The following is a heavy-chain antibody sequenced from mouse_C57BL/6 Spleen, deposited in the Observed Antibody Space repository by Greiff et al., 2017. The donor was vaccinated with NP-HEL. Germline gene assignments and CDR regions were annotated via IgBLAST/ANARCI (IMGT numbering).Heavy chain of an antibody. J-gene: IGHJ2*01. CDR1: GYTFTSYW. CDR3: ARWETNYGNYYFDY. V-gene: IGHV1-50*01. D-gene: IGHD2-1*01. CDR2: IDPSDSYT. Sequence: VQLQQSGAELVKPGASVKLSCKASGYTFTSYWMQWVKQRPGQGLEWIGEIDPSDSYTNYNQKFKGKATLTVDTSSSTAYMQLSSLTSEDSAVYYCARWETNYGNYYFDYWGQGTTLTVSS.